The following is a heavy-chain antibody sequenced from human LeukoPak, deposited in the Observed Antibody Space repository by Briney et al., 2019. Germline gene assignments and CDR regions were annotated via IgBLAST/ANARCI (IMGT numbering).Heavy chain of an antibody. J-gene: IGHJ4*02. CDR2: ISSSGSTI. D-gene: IGHD3-10*01. V-gene: IGHV3-11*04. Sequence: GGSLRLSCAASGFTFIDYYMSWIRQAPGQGLEWVSYISSSGSTIYYADSVKGRFTISRDNAKNSLYLQMNSLRAEDTAVYYCASSGSYYDFDYWGQGTLVTVSS. CDR1: GFTFIDYY. CDR3: ASSGSYYDFDY.